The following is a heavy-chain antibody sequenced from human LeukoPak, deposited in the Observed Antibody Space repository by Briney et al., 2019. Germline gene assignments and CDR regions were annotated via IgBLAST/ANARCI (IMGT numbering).Heavy chain of an antibody. CDR2: INTSGGST. V-gene: IGHV1-46*02. D-gene: IGHD3-3*01. Sequence: AAVKVSCMASGYTLNRYYMHWVRHAPGQGLECMVIINTSGGSTSYAQKFQGRVTMTRDTSTNTVYMELRSLRSEDTAVYYCARGSLEGVWWFDPWGQGTLVTVSS. CDR1: GYTLNRYY. CDR3: ARGSLEGVWWFDP. J-gene: IGHJ5*02.